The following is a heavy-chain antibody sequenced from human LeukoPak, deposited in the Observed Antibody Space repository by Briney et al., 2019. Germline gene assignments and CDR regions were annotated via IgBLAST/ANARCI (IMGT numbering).Heavy chain of an antibody. CDR2: ISSSSNYI. V-gene: IGHV3-21*01. J-gene: IGHJ4*02. CDR3: ARDLHYFDY. Sequence: GGSLRLSCAASGFTFSTYTINWVRQAPGQGLEWVSSISSSSNYIYYADSVKGRVVISRDNAKNSLYLQMNSLRAEDTAVYYCARDLHYFDYWGQGTLVTVSS. CDR1: GFTFSTYT.